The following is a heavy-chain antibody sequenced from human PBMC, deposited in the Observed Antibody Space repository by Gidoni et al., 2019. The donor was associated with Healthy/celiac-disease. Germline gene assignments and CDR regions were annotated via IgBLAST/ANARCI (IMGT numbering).Heavy chain of an antibody. D-gene: IGHD4-17*01. J-gene: IGHJ3*02. CDR2: IYYSGST. V-gene: IGHV4-31*03. Sequence: QVQLQESGPGLVKPSQTLSLTCTVSGGSISSGGYYWSWIRQHPGKGLEWIGYIYYSGSTYYNPSLKSRVTISVDTSKNQFSLKLSSVTAADTAVYYCARDGMKYGDSYDAFDIWGQGTMVTVSS. CDR1: GGSISSGGYY. CDR3: ARDGMKYGDSYDAFDI.